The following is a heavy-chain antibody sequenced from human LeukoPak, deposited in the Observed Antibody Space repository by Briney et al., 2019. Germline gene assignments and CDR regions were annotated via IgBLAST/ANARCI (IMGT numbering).Heavy chain of an antibody. CDR2: ITAYNGNA. J-gene: IGHJ4*02. CDR3: ARSPTAAVVRLDF. Sequence: ASVKVSCKASGYSFANYGISWLRQAPGQGLEWMGWITAYNGNAKYAQNLQGRVTMTTDTSTSTAYMDLRSLRSDDTAVYYCARSPTAAVVRLDFWGQGTLVTVSS. D-gene: IGHD6-13*01. CDR1: GYSFANYG. V-gene: IGHV1-18*01.